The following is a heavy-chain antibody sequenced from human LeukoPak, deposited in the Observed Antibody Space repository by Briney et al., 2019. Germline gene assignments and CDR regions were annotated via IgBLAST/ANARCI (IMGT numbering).Heavy chain of an antibody. Sequence: GGSLRLSCAASGFIFSNFGMGWVRQAPGRGLEWISTISNIADNTHYADSVKGRFTISRDNSRNTLYLQMNSLRAEDTAVYYCAKDGGLYYFDYWGQGTLVTVSS. CDR3: AKDGGLYYFDY. CDR1: GFIFSNFG. CDR2: ISNIADNT. V-gene: IGHV3-23*01. D-gene: IGHD3-16*01. J-gene: IGHJ4*02.